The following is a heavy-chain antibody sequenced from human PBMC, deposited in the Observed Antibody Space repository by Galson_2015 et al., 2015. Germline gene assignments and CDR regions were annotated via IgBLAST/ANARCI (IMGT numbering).Heavy chain of an antibody. V-gene: IGHV4-34*01. CDR3: ARVRGSYSSGFYYYYYMDV. J-gene: IGHJ6*03. Sequence: SETLSLTCAVYGGSFSGYYWSWIRQPPGKGLEWIGEINHSGSTNYNPSLKSRVTISVDTSKNQFSLKLSSVTAADAAVYYCARVRGSYSSGFYYYYYMDVWGKGTTVTVSS. CDR1: GGSFSGYY. CDR2: INHSGST. D-gene: IGHD6-19*01.